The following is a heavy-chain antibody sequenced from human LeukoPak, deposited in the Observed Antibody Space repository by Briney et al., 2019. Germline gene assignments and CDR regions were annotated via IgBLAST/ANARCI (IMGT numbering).Heavy chain of an antibody. D-gene: IGHD3-10*01. Sequence: GASVKVSCKASGYTFTGYYMHWVRQAPGQGLEWMGWINPNSGGTNYAQKFQGRVTMTRDTSISTAYMELSRLRSDDTAVYYCARDQRGYCGSGSYYYYGMDVWGQGTTVTVSS. J-gene: IGHJ6*02. CDR1: GYTFTGYY. V-gene: IGHV1-2*02. CDR2: INPNSGGT. CDR3: ARDQRGYCGSGSYYYYGMDV.